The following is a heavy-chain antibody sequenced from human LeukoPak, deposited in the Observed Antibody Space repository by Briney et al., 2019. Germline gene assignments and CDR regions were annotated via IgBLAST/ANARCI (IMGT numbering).Heavy chain of an antibody. CDR3: ARQPTNYYYDSSARGRIDP. V-gene: IGHV4-39*01. CDR2: IYYSGST. CDR1: GGSISSSSYY. J-gene: IGHJ5*02. D-gene: IGHD3-22*01. Sequence: SSETLSLTCTVSGGSISSSSYYWGWIRQPPGKGLEWIGSIYYSGSTYYNPSLKSRVTISVDTSKNQFSLKLSSVTAADTAVYYCARQPTNYYYDSSARGRIDPWGQGTLVTVSS.